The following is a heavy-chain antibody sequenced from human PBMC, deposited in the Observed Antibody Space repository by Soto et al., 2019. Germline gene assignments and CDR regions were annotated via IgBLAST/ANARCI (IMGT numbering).Heavy chain of an antibody. J-gene: IGHJ4*02. CDR2: IRSKAYGGTT. CDR3: TRVPALGALREPYYFDY. CDR1: GFTFGDYA. D-gene: IGHD3-16*01. V-gene: IGHV3-49*03. Sequence: GGSLRLSCTASGFTFGDYAMSWFRQAPGKGLEWVGFIRSKAYGGTTEYAASVKGRFTISRDNSKSIAFLQMNSLKTEDTAVYYCTRVPALGALREPYYFDYWGQGTLVTVSS.